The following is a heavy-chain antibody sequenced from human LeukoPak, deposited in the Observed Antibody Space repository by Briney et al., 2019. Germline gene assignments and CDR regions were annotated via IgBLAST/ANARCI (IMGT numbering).Heavy chain of an antibody. CDR1: GYSFTSYW. Sequence: GESLKISCKGSGYSFTSYWIGWVRQMPGKGLEWMGIIYPGDSDTRYSPSFQGQVTISADKSISTAYLQWSSLKASDTAMYYCARAPYPYYDSSGCYFDYWGQGTLVTVSS. CDR3: ARAPYPYYDSSGCYFDY. CDR2: IYPGDSDT. D-gene: IGHD3-22*01. V-gene: IGHV5-51*01. J-gene: IGHJ4*02.